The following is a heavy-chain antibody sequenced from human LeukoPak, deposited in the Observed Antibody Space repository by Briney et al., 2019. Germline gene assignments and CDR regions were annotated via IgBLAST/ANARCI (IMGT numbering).Heavy chain of an antibody. J-gene: IGHJ6*03. Sequence: GGSLRLSCAASGFTFTSYGMSWVRQAPGKGLEWVSTINTSGATTYYADSVKGRFTISRDNAKNSLYLQMNSLRAEDTAVYYCARDSSRAQWELWHYYYYYMDVWGKGTTVTVSS. V-gene: IGHV3-23*01. D-gene: IGHD1-26*01. CDR2: INTSGATT. CDR1: GFTFTSYG. CDR3: ARDSSRAQWELWHYYYYYMDV.